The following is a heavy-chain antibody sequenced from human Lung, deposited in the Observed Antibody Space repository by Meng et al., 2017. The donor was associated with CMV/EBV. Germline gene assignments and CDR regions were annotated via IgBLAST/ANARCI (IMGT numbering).Heavy chain of an antibody. CDR2: ISSSSSYI. Sequence: GASMKISCAASEFTFSSYSMNWVRQAPGKGLEWVSSISSSSSYIYYADSVKGRFTISRDNAKNSLYLQMNSLRAEDTAVYYCASLRYSSGWLYYYYGMDVWGQGTXVTVSS. CDR1: EFTFSSYS. D-gene: IGHD6-19*01. J-gene: IGHJ6*02. V-gene: IGHV3-21*01. CDR3: ASLRYSSGWLYYYYGMDV.